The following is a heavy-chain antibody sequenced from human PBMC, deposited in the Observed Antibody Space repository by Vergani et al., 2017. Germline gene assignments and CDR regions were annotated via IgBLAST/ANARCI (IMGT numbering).Heavy chain of an antibody. CDR3: AREYSSTSGRAFDF. D-gene: IGHD2-2*01. CDR2: VSTVTKSH. J-gene: IGHJ3*01. CDR1: GFDFSSYI. V-gene: IGHV3-48*01. Sequence: QLVESGGGWVQPGGSLRLSCVVSGFDFSSYIMNWVRQAPGKGLEWVSFVSTVTKSHSEAEAVKGRFTISIDSAKNSLYLQMDSLRAEDTSVYYCAREYSSTSGRAFDFWGQGTKVTVSS.